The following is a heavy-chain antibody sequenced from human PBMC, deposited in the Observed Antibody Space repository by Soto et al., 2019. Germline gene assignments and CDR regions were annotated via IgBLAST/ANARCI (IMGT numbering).Heavy chain of an antibody. CDR3: ARADYCSGGSCYFDY. CDR1: GGSFSGYY. CDR2: INHSGST. J-gene: IGHJ4*02. D-gene: IGHD2-15*01. V-gene: IGHV4-34*01. Sequence: QVQLQQWGAGLLKPSETLSLTCAVYGGSFSGYYWSWIRQPPGKGLEWIGEINHSGSTNYNPSLKSRVTISVDTSKNQFSLKLSSVTAADTAVYYCARADYCSGGSCYFDYWGQGTLVTVSS.